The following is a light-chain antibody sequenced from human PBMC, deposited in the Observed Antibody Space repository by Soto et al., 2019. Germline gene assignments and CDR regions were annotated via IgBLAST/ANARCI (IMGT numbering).Light chain of an antibody. J-gene: IGKJ1*01. CDR3: QQYNWFPET. Sequence: EIVMTQSPSTLSVSPGERATLSCRASQSVSSRLAWYQQKPGQAPKLLLYNASSIATRVPASFSGSGSGTEFTLSISRLQPDDVAAYYWQQYNWFPETFGQGTKVEIK. V-gene: IGKV3-15*01. CDR2: NAS. CDR1: QSVSSR.